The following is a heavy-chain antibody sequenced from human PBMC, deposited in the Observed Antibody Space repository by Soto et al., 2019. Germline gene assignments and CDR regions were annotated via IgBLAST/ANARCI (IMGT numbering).Heavy chain of an antibody. V-gene: IGHV1-69*13. CDR1: GGTFSSYA. CDR2: IIPIFGTA. Sequence: GASVKVSCKASGGTFSSYAISWVRQAPGQGLEWMGGIIPIFGTANYAQKFQGRVTITADESTSTAYMELSSLRSEDTAVYYCARNYDSSGYYYRVGAFDIWGQGTIVTVSS. J-gene: IGHJ3*02. D-gene: IGHD3-22*01. CDR3: ARNYDSSGYYYRVGAFDI.